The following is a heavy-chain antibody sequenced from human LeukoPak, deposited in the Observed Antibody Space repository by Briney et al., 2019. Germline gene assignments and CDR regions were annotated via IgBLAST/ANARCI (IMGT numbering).Heavy chain of an antibody. J-gene: IGHJ6*02. V-gene: IGHV3-23*01. Sequence: GGSLRLSCAASGFTFSSYAMSWVRQAPGKGLEWVSAISGSGGSTYCADSVKGRFTISRDNSKNTLYLQMNSLRAEDTAVYYCAKAHPYSSGWYAYYYYGMDVWGQGTTVIVSS. D-gene: IGHD6-19*01. CDR3: AKAHPYSSGWYAYYYYGMDV. CDR2: ISGSGGST. CDR1: GFTFSSYA.